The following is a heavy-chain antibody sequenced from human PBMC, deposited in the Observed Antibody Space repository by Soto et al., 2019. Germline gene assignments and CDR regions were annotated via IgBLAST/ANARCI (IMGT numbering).Heavy chain of an antibody. J-gene: IGHJ4*02. CDR2: ISSSGTRT. Sequence: EVQLLESGGGWVQPGGSLRLSCVASGITFNSSAMSWVRQAPGKGLEWVSAISSSGTRTYYADSVKGRFTISRDNSKNTDYLQMNNLRVEDTALYYWEKRGITTRGVVDHWGQGTLVTVSS. CDR3: EKRGITTRGVVDH. CDR1: GITFNSSA. V-gene: IGHV3-23*01. D-gene: IGHD1-1*01.